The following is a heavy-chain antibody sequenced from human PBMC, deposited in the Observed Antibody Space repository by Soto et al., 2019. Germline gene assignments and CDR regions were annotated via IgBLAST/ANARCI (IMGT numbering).Heavy chain of an antibody. CDR2: ITPLRGTS. J-gene: IGHJ6*02. V-gene: IGHV1-69*01. D-gene: IGHD6-6*01. CDR3: AGGIAARPYGLDV. Sequence: VRLVQSGAEVKKPGSSVKVSCKASGGTFNSLAISWGRQAPGQGLEWMGGITPLRGTSTYAQKFQGRTTITADESTGTTYMELSSLRSEDTAVYYCAGGIAARPYGLDVWGQGTTVTVSS. CDR1: GGTFNSLA.